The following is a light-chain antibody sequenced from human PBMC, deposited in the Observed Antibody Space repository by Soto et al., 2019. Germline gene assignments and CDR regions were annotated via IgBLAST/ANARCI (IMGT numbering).Light chain of an antibody. CDR2: WAS. CDR3: QQYYSTPRT. V-gene: IGKV4-1*01. J-gene: IGKJ2*01. Sequence: DIVMTQSPDSLAVSLGERATINCKSSQSVIHTSNNKSYLAWYLQKAGQPPELLLYWASARDSGVPDRFSGGGSGTDFTLTIGSLQAEDVAVYYCQQYYSTPRTFGQGTKVEI. CDR1: QSVIHTSNNKSY.